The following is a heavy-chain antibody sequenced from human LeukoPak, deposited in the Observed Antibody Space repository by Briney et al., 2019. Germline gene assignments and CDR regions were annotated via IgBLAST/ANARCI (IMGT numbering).Heavy chain of an antibody. D-gene: IGHD6-13*01. CDR1: GFTFSSYS. Sequence: PGGSLRLSCAASGFTFSSYSMNWVRQAPGKGLEWVSSISSSSSYINYADSVKGRFTISRDNAKNSLYLQMNSLRAEDTAVYYCARDSSSWYNYGMDVWGKGTTVTVSS. CDR3: ARDSSSWYNYGMDV. V-gene: IGHV3-21*01. CDR2: ISSSSSYI. J-gene: IGHJ6*04.